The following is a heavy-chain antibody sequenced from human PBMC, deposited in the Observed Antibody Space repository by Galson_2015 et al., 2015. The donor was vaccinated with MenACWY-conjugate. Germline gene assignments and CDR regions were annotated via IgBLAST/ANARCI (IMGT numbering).Heavy chain of an antibody. CDR1: GFTFNNYA. J-gene: IGHJ5*02. CDR2: ISDRGTYT. V-gene: IGHV3-23*01. Sequence: SLRLSCAASGFTFNNYAMNWLRQAPGKGLEWLSVISDRGTYTAYADSVKGRFTISRDNSKSALYLQMDSLRAEDTAVYYCAKADGDYDPLTGQLRSWLDPWGQGTLVTVSS. CDR3: AKADGDYDPLTGQLRSWLDP. D-gene: IGHD3-9*01.